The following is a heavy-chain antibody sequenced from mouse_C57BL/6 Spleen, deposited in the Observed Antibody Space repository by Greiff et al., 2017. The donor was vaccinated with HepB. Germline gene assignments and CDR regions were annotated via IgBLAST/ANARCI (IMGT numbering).Heavy chain of an antibody. V-gene: IGHV1-15*01. CDR3: TRFITTVVAKEPVDY. J-gene: IGHJ2*01. CDR1: GYTFTDYE. Sequence: QVQLQQSGAELVRPGASVTLSCKASGYTFTDYEMHWVTQTPVHGLEWIGAIDPETGVTAYNQKFKGKAILTADKSSSTAYMELRSLTSEDSAVYYCTRFITTVVAKEPVDYWGQGTTLTVSS. CDR2: IDPETGVT. D-gene: IGHD1-1*01.